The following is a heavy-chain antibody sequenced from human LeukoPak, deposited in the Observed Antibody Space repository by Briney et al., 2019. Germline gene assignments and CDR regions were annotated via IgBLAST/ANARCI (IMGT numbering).Heavy chain of an antibody. D-gene: IGHD3-9*01. CDR2: ISSSGSTI. V-gene: IGHV3-48*03. Sequence: GGSLRLSCAASGFTFSSYEMNWVRQAPGKGLEWVSYISSSGSTIYYADSVKGRFTISRDNAKNSLYLQMNSPRAEDTALYYCARNYDLVTGSLPYAFDIWGQGTMVTVSS. CDR3: ARNYDLVTGSLPYAFDI. J-gene: IGHJ3*02. CDR1: GFTFSSYE.